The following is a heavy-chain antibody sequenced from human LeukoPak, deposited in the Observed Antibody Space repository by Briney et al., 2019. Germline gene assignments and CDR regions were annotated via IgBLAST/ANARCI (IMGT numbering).Heavy chain of an antibody. D-gene: IGHD3-10*01. Sequence: PGGSLRLSCAASDTTFSSCGMCWGRQAPGKGLEWVAAVSSIGSGTYYPDSLRGRFIISRDNTHNTVFPQLNGLSPEHRAFYFCAKRGTFLWFGPTDAWGQGILVTVSS. CDR1: DTTFSSCG. J-gene: IGHJ5*02. CDR3: AKRGTFLWFGPTDA. V-gene: IGHV3-23*01. CDR2: VSSIGSGT.